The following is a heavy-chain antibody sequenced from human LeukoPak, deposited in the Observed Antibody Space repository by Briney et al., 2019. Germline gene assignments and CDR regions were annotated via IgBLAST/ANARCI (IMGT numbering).Heavy chain of an antibody. CDR2: FDPEDGET. CDR3: FIGYSYGSRFDY. J-gene: IGHJ4*02. CDR1: GYTLTELS. V-gene: IGHV1-24*01. D-gene: IGHD5-18*01. Sequence: ASVKVSCKVSGYTLTELSMHWVRQAPGKGLEWMGGFDPEDGETIYAQKFQGRVTMTEDTSTDTAYMELSSLRSEDTAVYYCFIGYSYGSRFDYWGQGTLVTVSS.